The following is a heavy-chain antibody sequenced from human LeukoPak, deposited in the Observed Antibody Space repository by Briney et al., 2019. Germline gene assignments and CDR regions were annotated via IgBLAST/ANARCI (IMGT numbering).Heavy chain of an antibody. CDR3: ARDSYGDANFDS. CDR1: GFTFDDYG. J-gene: IGHJ4*02. CDR2: INWNGGST. Sequence: GGSLRLSCAASGFTFDDYGMSWVRQAPGKGLEWVSGINWNGGSTGYADSVKGRFTISRDISKNAVYLQMNSLRAEDTAVYYCARDSYGDANFDSWGRGTLVTVSS. D-gene: IGHD4-17*01. V-gene: IGHV3-20*04.